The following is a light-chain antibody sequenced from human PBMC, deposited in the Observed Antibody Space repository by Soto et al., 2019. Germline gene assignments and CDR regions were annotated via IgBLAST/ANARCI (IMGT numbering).Light chain of an antibody. CDR2: KAS. Sequence: DIRMTQSPSTLSASVGDRVTITCRASQSVSGWLAWYQQKAGKAPKLLIYKASTLETAAPSRFSGSGSGTEFTLTISSLQPDDSATYYCQQYNSYPYSFGQGTKLEIK. CDR1: QSVSGW. J-gene: IGKJ2*01. CDR3: QQYNSYPYS. V-gene: IGKV1-5*03.